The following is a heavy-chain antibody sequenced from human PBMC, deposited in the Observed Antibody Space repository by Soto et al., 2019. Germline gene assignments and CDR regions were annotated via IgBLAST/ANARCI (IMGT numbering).Heavy chain of an antibody. V-gene: IGHV3-30-3*01. Sequence: PVGSLRLSCAASGFTFSSYAMLWVRQAPGKGLEWVAVISFDGRNKNYADSVRGRFTISRDNSKNTVYLEVNSLRGEDTAVYHCARDFLNSDWSGALDMWGQGTMVTVSS. CDR2: ISFDGRNK. D-gene: IGHD3-9*01. CDR3: ARDFLNSDWSGALDM. CDR1: GFTFSSYA. J-gene: IGHJ3*02.